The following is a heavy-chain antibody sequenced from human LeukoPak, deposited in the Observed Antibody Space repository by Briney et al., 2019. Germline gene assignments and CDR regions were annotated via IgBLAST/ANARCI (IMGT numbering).Heavy chain of an antibody. Sequence: GRSLRLSCAASGSTFRRNAMHWVRQAPGKGLEGVAVMSFDGSKTYYADSVKGRFTISRDNSKNTVFLQMNSLRPEDTAVYFCARDRLEGGETFDSWGQGTLVTVSS. CDR2: MSFDGSKT. D-gene: IGHD1-1*01. CDR1: GSTFRRNA. J-gene: IGHJ4*02. CDR3: ARDRLEGGETFDS. V-gene: IGHV3-30*04.